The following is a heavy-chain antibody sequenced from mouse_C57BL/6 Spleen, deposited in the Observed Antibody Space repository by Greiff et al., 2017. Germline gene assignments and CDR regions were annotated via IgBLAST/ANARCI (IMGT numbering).Heavy chain of an antibody. CDR1: GYAFSSYW. CDR2: IYPGDGDT. D-gene: IGHD3-2*02. CDR3: ARPSSGYLYYFDY. Sequence: QVQLQQSGAELVKPGASVKISCKASGYAFSSYWMNWVKQRPGKGLEWIGQIYPGDGDTNYNGKFKGKATLTADKSSSTAYMQLSSLTSEDSAVYVCARPSSGYLYYFDYWGQGTTLTVSS. V-gene: IGHV1-80*01. J-gene: IGHJ2*01.